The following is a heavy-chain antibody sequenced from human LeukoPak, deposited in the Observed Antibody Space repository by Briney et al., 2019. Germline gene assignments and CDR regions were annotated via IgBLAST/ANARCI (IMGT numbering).Heavy chain of an antibody. CDR3: ARLIEIDAFDI. J-gene: IGHJ3*02. Sequence: GGSLRLSCAASVFTLSSYWMHWVRQAPGKGLVWVSRINSDGSSTSYADSVKGRFTISRDNAKNTLYLQMNSLRAEDTAVYYCARLIEIDAFDIWGQGTMVTVSS. V-gene: IGHV3-74*01. D-gene: IGHD5-24*01. CDR1: VFTLSSYW. CDR2: INSDGSST.